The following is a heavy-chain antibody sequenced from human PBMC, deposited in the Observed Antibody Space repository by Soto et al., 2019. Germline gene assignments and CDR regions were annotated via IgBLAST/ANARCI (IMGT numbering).Heavy chain of an antibody. CDR2: VSSAGSTK. D-gene: IGHD5-18*01. J-gene: IGHJ4*02. CDR3: AKDLGYSYGGFFDY. CDR1: GFIFSNYG. Sequence: GGSLRLSCAASGFIFSNYGMHWVRQAPGRGLEWVAVVSSAGSTKYYADSVKGRFTISRDNSKNTVFLQMNSLRAEDTAVYYCAKDLGYSYGGFFDYWGQGTLVTVSS. V-gene: IGHV3-30*18.